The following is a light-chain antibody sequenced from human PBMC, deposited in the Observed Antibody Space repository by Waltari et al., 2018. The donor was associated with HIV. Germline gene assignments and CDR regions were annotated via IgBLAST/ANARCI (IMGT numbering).Light chain of an antibody. Sequence: DIVLTQSPDSMAVSLGERATVNCTSSQTVLYSSDNRDYLAWYQVRPGQPPKLLIYWASTRQSGVPDRVSGSGAGRHVTLTISGLQAEDVAIYYCQQYYTTPQSFGQGTRLEI. J-gene: IGKJ2*03. V-gene: IGKV4-1*01. CDR2: WAS. CDR1: QTVLYSSDNRDY. CDR3: QQYYTTPQS.